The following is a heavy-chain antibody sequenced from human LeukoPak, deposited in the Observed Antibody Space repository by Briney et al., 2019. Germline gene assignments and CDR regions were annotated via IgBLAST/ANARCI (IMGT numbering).Heavy chain of an antibody. D-gene: IGHD3-3*01. CDR2: IYYSGST. V-gene: IGHV4-61*05. J-gene: IGHJ5*02. Sequence: SETLSLTCTVSGGSISSSSYYWGWIRQPPGKGLEWIGYIYYSGSTNYNPSLKSRVTISVDTSKNQFSLKLSSVTAADTAVYYCASSPGDFWSGYPPGWFDPWGQGTLVTVSS. CDR1: GGSISSSSYY. CDR3: ASSPGDFWSGYPPGWFDP.